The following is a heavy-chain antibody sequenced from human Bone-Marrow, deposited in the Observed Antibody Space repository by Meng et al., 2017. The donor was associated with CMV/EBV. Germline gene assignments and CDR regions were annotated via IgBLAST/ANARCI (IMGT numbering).Heavy chain of an antibody. CDR3: ARGEGLLGDWFDP. CDR1: GGTFSSYA. J-gene: IGHJ5*02. V-gene: IGHV1-69*12. Sequence: QGQLVQSGAEGKKPGASVKGSCKASGGTFSSYAISWVRQAPGQGLEWMGGIIPIFGTANYAQKFQGRVTITADESTSTAYMELSSLRSEDAAVYYCARGEGLLGDWFDPWGQGTLVTVSS. D-gene: IGHD2-8*02. CDR2: IIPIFGTA.